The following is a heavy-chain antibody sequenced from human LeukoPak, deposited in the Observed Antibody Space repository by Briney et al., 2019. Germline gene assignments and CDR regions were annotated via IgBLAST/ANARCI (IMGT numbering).Heavy chain of an antibody. CDR1: GFTFSGYA. J-gene: IGHJ4*02. D-gene: IGHD1/OR15-1a*01. CDR3: AKARTPLKPRLAFDY. Sequence: GGSLRLSCAASGFTFSGYAMSWVRQAPGKGLEWVSAISGSGGGTYYADSVKGRFTISRDNSKNTLYLQMNSLRAEDTAVYYCAKARTPLKPRLAFDYWGQGTLVTVSS. V-gene: IGHV3-23*01. CDR2: ISGSGGGT.